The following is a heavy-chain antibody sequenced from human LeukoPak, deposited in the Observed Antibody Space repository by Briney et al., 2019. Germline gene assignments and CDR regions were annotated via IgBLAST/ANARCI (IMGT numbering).Heavy chain of an antibody. Sequence: PGGSLRLSCAASGFTFSSYAMSWVRQAPGKGLEWVSAISGSGGSTYYADSVKGRFTISRDNSKNTLYLQMNSLRAEDTAAYYCAKPGGSDYGDYLSHVYWGQGTLVTVSS. CDR3: AKPGGSDYGDYLSHVY. V-gene: IGHV3-23*01. J-gene: IGHJ4*02. CDR2: ISGSGGST. D-gene: IGHD4-17*01. CDR1: GFTFSSYA.